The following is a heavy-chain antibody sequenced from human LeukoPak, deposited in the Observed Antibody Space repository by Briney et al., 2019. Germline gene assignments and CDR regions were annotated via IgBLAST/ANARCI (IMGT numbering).Heavy chain of an antibody. V-gene: IGHV4-39*07. D-gene: IGHD4-23*01. CDR1: DGSISSSSHY. Sequence: SETLSLTCIVSDGSISSSSHYWGWIRQPPGRGLEWIGSIFYSGSTYYNPSLKSRVTISVDTSKNQFSLKLSSVTAADTAVYYCAKHYDDYGGNTYAFDIWGQGTMVTVSS. J-gene: IGHJ3*02. CDR2: IFYSGST. CDR3: AKHYDDYGGNTYAFDI.